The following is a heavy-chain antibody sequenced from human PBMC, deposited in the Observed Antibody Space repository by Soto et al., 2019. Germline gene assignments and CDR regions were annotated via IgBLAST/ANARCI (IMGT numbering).Heavy chain of an antibody. D-gene: IGHD2-15*01. J-gene: IGHJ4*02. CDR2: ITSDSSTR. Sequence: PGGSLRLSCAVSGFTFSSFGMNWVRQAPGKGLEWISYITSDSSTRHYADFVKGRFTISRDNAKNSLYLQMNSLRDEDTAVYFCARDPDRIIDFDYWGQGTQVTVSS. CDR1: GFTFSSFG. CDR3: ARDPDRIIDFDY. V-gene: IGHV3-48*02.